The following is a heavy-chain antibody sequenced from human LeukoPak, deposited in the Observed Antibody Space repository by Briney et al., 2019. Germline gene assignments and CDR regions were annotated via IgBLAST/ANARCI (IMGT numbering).Heavy chain of an antibody. CDR2: LKEDGSRQ. CDR3: ARDLSSRDAY. V-gene: IGHV3-7*03. Sequence: GGSLRLSCAASGFTFSTYSMNWVRQAPGKGLEWVASLKEDGSRQYYVDSVKGRFTISRDNAKNSLYLQMSSLRVEDTAVYYCARDLSSRDAYWGQGTLVTVSS. CDR1: GFTFSTYS. J-gene: IGHJ4*02. D-gene: IGHD6-13*01.